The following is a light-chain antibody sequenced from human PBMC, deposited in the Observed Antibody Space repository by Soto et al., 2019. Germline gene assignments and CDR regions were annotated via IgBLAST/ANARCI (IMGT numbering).Light chain of an antibody. CDR1: SSDVGDYNY. J-gene: IGLJ2*01. V-gene: IGLV2-14*01. Sequence: QSALTQPASVSASPGQSITISCTGTSSDVGDYNYVSWYQQHPGKAPELMIYEVSNRPSGVSNRFSGSKSGNTASLTISGLQAEDEGDYYCYSYTSSSTVVFGGGTKLTVL. CDR3: YSYTSSSTVV. CDR2: EVS.